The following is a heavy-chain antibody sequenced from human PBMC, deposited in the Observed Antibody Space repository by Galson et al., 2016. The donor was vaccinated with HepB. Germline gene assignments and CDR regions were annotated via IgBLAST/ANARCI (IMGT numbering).Heavy chain of an antibody. V-gene: IGHV3-11*01. J-gene: IGHJ6*02. Sequence: SLRLSCAASGFTVSAYVMAWIRQTPERGLECISYIDARSDVIHHSDSVEGRFTISRDNAQSLLYLQMNNLRADDTALYYCVRGNYGFDVWGPGATVTVSS. CDR1: GFTVSAYV. CDR2: IDARSDVI. CDR3: VRGNYGFDV.